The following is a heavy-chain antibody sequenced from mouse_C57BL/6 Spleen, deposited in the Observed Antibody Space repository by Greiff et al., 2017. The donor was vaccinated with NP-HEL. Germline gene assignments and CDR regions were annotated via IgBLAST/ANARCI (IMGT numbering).Heavy chain of an antibody. V-gene: IGHV1-67*01. Sequence: LEESGPELVRPGVSVKISCKGSGYTFPDYAMHWVKQSHAKSLEWIGVISTYYGDASYNQKFKDKATMTVDKSSSTAYMELARLTSEDSAVYYCAQTAQATEGAMDYWGQGTSVTVSS. D-gene: IGHD3-2*02. CDR3: AQTAQATEGAMDY. CDR1: GYTFPDYA. CDR2: ISTYYGDA. J-gene: IGHJ4*01.